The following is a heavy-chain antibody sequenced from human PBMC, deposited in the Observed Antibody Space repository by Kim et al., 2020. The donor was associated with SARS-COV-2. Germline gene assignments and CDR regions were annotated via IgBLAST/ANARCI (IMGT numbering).Heavy chain of an antibody. CDR3: ARDATYYYDSSGYYCDY. D-gene: IGHD3-22*01. V-gene: IGHV3-48*02. Sequence: VKGRFTISRDNAKNSLYLQMNSLRDEDTAVYYCARDATYYYDSSGYYCDYWGQGTLVTVSS. J-gene: IGHJ4*02.